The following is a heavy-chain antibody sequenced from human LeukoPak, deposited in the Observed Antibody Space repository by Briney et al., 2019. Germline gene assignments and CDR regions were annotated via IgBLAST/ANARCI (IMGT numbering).Heavy chain of an antibody. Sequence: QSGGSLRLSCAASGFTFSSYAMSWVRQAPGKGLEWVSSVSGSGGSTYYADSVKGRFTISRDNSKSTLFLQMNSLRAEDTAVYYCARDQSSGFIDYWGQGTLVTVSS. CDR3: ARDQSSGFIDY. CDR1: GFTFSSYA. V-gene: IGHV3-23*01. CDR2: VSGSGGST. D-gene: IGHD6-19*01. J-gene: IGHJ4*02.